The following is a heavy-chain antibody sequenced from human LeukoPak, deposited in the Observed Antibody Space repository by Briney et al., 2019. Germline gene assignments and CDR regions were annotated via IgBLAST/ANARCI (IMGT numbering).Heavy chain of an antibody. J-gene: IGHJ5*02. CDR3: ARAHGSGSTTFDP. CDR1: GGSISSSSYY. V-gene: IGHV4-61*01. CDR2: IYYSGSI. D-gene: IGHD3-10*01. Sequence: PSETLSLTCTVSGGSISSSSYYWSWIRQPPGKGLEWIGYIYYSGSISYNPSLKSRVTISVDTSKNQFSLKLSSVAAADTAVYFCARAHGSGSTTFDPWGQGTLVTVSS.